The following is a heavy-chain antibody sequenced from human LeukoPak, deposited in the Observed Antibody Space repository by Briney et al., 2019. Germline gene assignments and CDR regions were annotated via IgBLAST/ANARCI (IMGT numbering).Heavy chain of an antibody. CDR1: GFTFSSYG. Sequence: PGGSLRLSCAASGFTFSSYGMHWVRQAPGKGLEWVAVISYDGSNEYYADSVKGRFTISRDNSKNTLYLQMNSLRAEDTAVYYCGGVVVPAASLNWFDPWGQGTLVTVSS. V-gene: IGHV3-30*03. D-gene: IGHD2-2*01. CDR2: ISYDGSNE. J-gene: IGHJ5*02. CDR3: GGVVVPAASLNWFDP.